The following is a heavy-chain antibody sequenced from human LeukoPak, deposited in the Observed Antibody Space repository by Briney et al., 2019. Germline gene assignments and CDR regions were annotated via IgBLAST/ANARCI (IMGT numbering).Heavy chain of an antibody. CDR2: INPNSGGT. V-gene: IGHV1-2*02. CDR3: ARDTRVATIDFDY. D-gene: IGHD5-12*01. CDR1: GYTFTGYY. J-gene: IGHJ4*02. Sequence: ASVKVSCKASGYTFTGYYMHWVRQAPGQGLEWMGWINPNSGGTNYAQKFQGRVTMTRDTSISTAYMELSRLRPDDTAVYYCARDTRVATIDFDYWGQGTLVTVSS.